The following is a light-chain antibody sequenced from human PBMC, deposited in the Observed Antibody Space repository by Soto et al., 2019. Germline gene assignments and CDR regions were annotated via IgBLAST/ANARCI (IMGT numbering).Light chain of an antibody. V-gene: IGLV2-14*01. CDR3: SSYTISSTWV. J-gene: IGLJ3*02. CDR2: EVT. Sequence: QSVLTQPASVSGSPGQSITISCTGTSIDVGGYNHVSWYQQHPGKAPKLMIYEVTNRPSGVSNRFSGSKSGNTASLTISGLQAEDEADYYCSSYTISSTWVFGGGTKLTVL. CDR1: SIDVGGYNH.